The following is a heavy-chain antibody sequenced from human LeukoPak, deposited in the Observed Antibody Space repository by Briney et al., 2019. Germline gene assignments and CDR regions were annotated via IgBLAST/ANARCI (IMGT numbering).Heavy chain of an antibody. Sequence: GGSLRLSCAASGFSFNDYTMNWFRQAPGKGLDWVAYISNSGNSVYHADSVKGRFTISRDNAKNSLYLQMNRLRDEDTAVYYCARDYRYAFDYWGQGTLVAVSS. V-gene: IGHV3-48*02. J-gene: IGHJ4*02. CDR1: GFSFNDYT. CDR3: ARDYRYAFDY. CDR2: ISNSGNSV. D-gene: IGHD5-18*01.